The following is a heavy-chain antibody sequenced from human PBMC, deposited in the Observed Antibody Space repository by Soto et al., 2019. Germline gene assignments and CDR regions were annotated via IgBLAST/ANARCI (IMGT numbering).Heavy chain of an antibody. J-gene: IGHJ3*02. V-gene: IGHV4-34*01. Sequence: QVQLQQWGAGLLKPSETLSLTCAVYGGFVTSGSYYWSWIRQPPGKGLEWIGEMSHSGGTHFNPSPKSRVTISVDASKNQFTLKMSSVTAPDTALYYCARVERGTATTVVDAFDIWGPGTMVTVSS. CDR1: GGFVTSGSYY. CDR3: ARVERGTATTVVDAFDI. CDR2: MSHSGGT. D-gene: IGHD1-1*01.